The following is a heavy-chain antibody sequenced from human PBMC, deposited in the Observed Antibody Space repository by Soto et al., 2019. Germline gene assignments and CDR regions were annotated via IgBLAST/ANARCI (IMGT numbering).Heavy chain of an antibody. J-gene: IGHJ5*02. CDR1: GGSISSSNW. D-gene: IGHD3-3*01. CDR2: IYHSGST. Sequence: SETLSLTCAVSGGSISSSNWWSWVRQPPGKGLEWIGDIYHSGSTNYNPSLKSRVTISVDTSKNQFSLKLSSVTAADTAVYYCARWWSGSRQGFDPWGQGTLVTVSS. CDR3: ARWWSGSRQGFDP. V-gene: IGHV4-4*02.